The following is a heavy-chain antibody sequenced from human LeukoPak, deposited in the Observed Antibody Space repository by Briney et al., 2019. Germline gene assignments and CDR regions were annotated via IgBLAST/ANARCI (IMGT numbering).Heavy chain of an antibody. D-gene: IGHD3-22*01. CDR3: TRDYEAYYFDY. Sequence: GGSLRLSCAASGFTFSSYAVSWVRQAPGKGLEWVGFIRSKAYGGTTEYAASVKGRFTISRDDSKSIAYLQMNSLKTEDTAVYYCTRDYEAYYFDYWGQGTLVTVSS. CDR2: IRSKAYGGTT. J-gene: IGHJ4*02. V-gene: IGHV3-49*04. CDR1: GFTFSSYA.